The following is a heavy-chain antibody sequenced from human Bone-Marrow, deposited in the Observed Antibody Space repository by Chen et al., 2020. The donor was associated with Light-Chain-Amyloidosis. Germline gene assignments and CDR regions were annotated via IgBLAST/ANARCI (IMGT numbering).Heavy chain of an antibody. Sequence: QVQLQESGPGLVKPSETLSLTCTVSGGSISSYYWSWIRQPAGKGLEWIGRIYTSGSTNYNPSRKSRVTMSVDTSKNQFSLKLSSVTAADTAVYYCARSYDSSGYLAYYFDYWGQGTLVTVSS. V-gene: IGHV4-4*07. J-gene: IGHJ4*02. CDR2: IYTSGST. D-gene: IGHD3-22*01. CDR1: GGSISSYY. CDR3: ARSYDSSGYLAYYFDY.